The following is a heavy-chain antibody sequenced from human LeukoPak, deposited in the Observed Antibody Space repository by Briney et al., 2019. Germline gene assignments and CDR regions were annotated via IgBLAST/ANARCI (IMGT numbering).Heavy chain of an antibody. V-gene: IGHV4-39*01. CDR1: GGSISSSSYY. D-gene: IGHD6-13*01. CDR3: ARRGITYSSSFFAF. J-gene: IGHJ4*02. CDR2: IYYSGST. Sequence: SETLSLTCTVSGGSISSSSYYWGWIRQPPGKELEWIGSIYYSGSTYYNPSLTSRVTISVDTSNNQFSLHLSSVTAADTATYYCARRGITYSSSFFAFWGQGTLVTVSS.